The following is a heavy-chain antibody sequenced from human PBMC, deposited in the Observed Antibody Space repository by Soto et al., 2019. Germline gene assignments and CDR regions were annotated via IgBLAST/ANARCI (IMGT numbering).Heavy chain of an antibody. V-gene: IGHV4-59*01. Sequence: SETLSLTCTVTGASITTYYWSWIRQPPGKGLEWIGYISYSGSTDYNPSLKSRVTISFDASKNQISLQVRSATAADAAVYYCARDLKEYCSDGKCNWFDPWGQGTLVTVSS. CDR1: GASITTYY. CDR2: ISYSGST. J-gene: IGHJ5*02. D-gene: IGHD2-15*01. CDR3: ARDLKEYCSDGKCNWFDP.